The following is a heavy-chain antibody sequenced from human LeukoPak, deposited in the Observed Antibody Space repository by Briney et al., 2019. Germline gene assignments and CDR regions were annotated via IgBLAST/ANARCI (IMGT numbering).Heavy chain of an antibody. Sequence: PSETLSLTCTVSDGSISSHYWSWLRQPPGKGLEWIGHFAYSGTTSYNASLKSRVTISVDTSKNQFSLKLTSVTAADTAVYYCARPHSSGWYGVYDSWGQGTMVTVS. J-gene: IGHJ3*02. CDR1: DGSISSHY. CDR2: FAYSGTT. V-gene: IGHV4-59*08. CDR3: ARPHSSGWYGVYDS. D-gene: IGHD6-19*01.